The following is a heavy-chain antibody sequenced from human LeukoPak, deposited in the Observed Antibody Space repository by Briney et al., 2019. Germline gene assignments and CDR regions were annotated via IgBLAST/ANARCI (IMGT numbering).Heavy chain of an antibody. V-gene: IGHV1-69*05. Sequence: AVKVSCKASGGTFSSYAISGVGQARGQGREGVGGIIPIFGTANYAQKFHGRVTITTANSTSTAYMELRSLRSEDRAVYYGTKVGDYCGSGAQRHWGQGTLVTVSS. J-gene: IGHJ4*02. D-gene: IGHD3-10*01. CDR3: TKVGDYCGSGAQRH. CDR2: IIPIFGTA. CDR1: GGTFSSYA.